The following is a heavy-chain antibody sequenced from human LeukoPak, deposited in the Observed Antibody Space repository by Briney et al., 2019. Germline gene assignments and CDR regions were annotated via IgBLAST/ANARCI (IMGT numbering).Heavy chain of an antibody. J-gene: IGHJ4*02. CDR3: ARGFLRYFDWLLEGFDY. D-gene: IGHD3-9*01. Sequence: SETLSLTCTVSGGSISSYYWSWIRQPPGKGLEWIGYIYYSGSTNYNPSLKSRVTISVDTSKNQFSLKLSSVTAADTAGYYCARGFLRYFDWLLEGFDYWGQGTLVTVSS. CDR2: IYYSGST. CDR1: GGSISSYY. V-gene: IGHV4-59*01.